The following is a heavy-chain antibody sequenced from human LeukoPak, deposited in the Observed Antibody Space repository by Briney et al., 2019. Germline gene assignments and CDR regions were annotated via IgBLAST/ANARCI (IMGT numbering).Heavy chain of an antibody. CDR1: GGSISSSSYY. CDR2: IYYSGST. CDR3: ARRSSSWYGEYYFDY. V-gene: IGHV4-39*01. D-gene: IGHD6-13*01. J-gene: IGHJ4*02. Sequence: PSETLSLTCTVSGGSISSSSYYWGWIRQPPGKGLEWIGSIYYSGSTYYNPSLKSRVTISVDTSKNQFSLKLSSVTAADTAVYYCARRSSSWYGEYYFDYWGQGTLVTVSS.